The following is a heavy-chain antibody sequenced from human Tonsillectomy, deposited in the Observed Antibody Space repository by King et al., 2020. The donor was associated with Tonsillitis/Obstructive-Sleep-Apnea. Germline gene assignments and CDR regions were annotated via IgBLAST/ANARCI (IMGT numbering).Heavy chain of an antibody. CDR2: INHSGIT. CDR1: GGSFSGYY. D-gene: IGHD3-3*01. CDR3: ARDEWPQGFDP. J-gene: IGHJ5*02. Sequence: VQLQQWGAGLLKPSETLSLTCAVYGGSFSGYYWSWIRPPPGKGLEWIGEINHSGITNYNPSLKSRVTISIDTSKNQFSLKLSSVTAADTAVYYCARDEWPQGFDPWGQGTLVTVSS. V-gene: IGHV4-34*01.